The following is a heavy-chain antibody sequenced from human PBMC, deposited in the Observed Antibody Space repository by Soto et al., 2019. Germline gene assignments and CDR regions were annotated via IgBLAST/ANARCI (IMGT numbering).Heavy chain of an antibody. D-gene: IGHD2-15*01. CDR1: GGTFSSYA. CDR3: ARDRRGYCSGGSCSLVDY. Sequence: ASVKVSCKASGGTFSSYAISWVRQAPGQGLEWMGGIIPIFGTANYAQKFQGRVTITADESTSTAYMELRSLRSDDTAVYYCARDRRGYCSGGSCSLVDYWGQGTLVTVSS. V-gene: IGHV1-69*13. CDR2: IIPIFGTA. J-gene: IGHJ4*02.